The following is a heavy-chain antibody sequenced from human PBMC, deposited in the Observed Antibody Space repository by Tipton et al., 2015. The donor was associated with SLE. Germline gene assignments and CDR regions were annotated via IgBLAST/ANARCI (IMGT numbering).Heavy chain of an antibody. Sequence: QSGAEVKKPGASVKVSCKASGYTFTSYGISWVRQAPGQGLEWMGWISGYNGNTKYVQKLQGRVTMTTDTSTSTAYMELRSLRTEDTAVYYCVRDRTGDYWGQGTLVTVSS. CDR3: VRDRTGDY. CDR2: ISGYNGNT. J-gene: IGHJ4*02. D-gene: IGHD3/OR15-3a*01. V-gene: IGHV1-18*01. CDR1: GYTFTSYG.